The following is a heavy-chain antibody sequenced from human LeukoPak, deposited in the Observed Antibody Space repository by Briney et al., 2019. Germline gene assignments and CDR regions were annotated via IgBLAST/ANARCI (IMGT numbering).Heavy chain of an antibody. D-gene: IGHD3-10*01. Sequence: GASVKVSCKVSGYTLTELSMHWVRQAPGKGLEWMGGFDPEDGETIHAQKFQGRVTMTEDTSTDTAYMELSSLRSEDTAVYYCATAYFGSGSSYFDYWGQGTLVTVSS. CDR3: ATAYFGSGSSYFDY. CDR1: GYTLTELS. J-gene: IGHJ4*02. CDR2: FDPEDGET. V-gene: IGHV1-24*01.